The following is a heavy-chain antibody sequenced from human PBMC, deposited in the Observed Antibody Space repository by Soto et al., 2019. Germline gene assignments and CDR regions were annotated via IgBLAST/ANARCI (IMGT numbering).Heavy chain of an antibody. J-gene: IGHJ5*02. CDR1: GYSISSSNW. V-gene: IGHV4-28*03. CDR3: ARVNIAAAGTWFDP. D-gene: IGHD6-13*01. CDR2: IYYSGST. Sequence: PSETLSLTCAVSGYSISSSNWWGWIRQPPGKGLEWIGYIYYSGSTYYNPSLKRRVSMSVDTSKNQFSLKLSSVTAVDTAVYYCARVNIAAAGTWFDPWGKGTLVTVSS.